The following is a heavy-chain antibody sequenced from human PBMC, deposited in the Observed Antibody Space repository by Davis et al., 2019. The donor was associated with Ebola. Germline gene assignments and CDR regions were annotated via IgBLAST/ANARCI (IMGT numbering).Heavy chain of an antibody. J-gene: IGHJ4*02. CDR3: AKRGQQLREFDY. V-gene: IGHV3-23*01. D-gene: IGHD6-13*01. CDR1: GFTFSRSA. CDR2: ISGSGGST. Sequence: GGSLRLSCTASGFTFSRSAMSWVRQAPGKGLEWVSAISGSGGSTYYADSVKGRFTISRDNSKKTLYLQMNSLRAEDTAVYYCAKRGQQLREFDYWGQGTLVTVSS.